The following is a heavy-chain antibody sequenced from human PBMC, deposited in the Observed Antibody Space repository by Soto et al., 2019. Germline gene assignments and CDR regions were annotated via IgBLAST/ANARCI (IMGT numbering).Heavy chain of an antibody. CDR2: IYHSGST. CDR3: ARAYPSSINYDFWSGYYTGWFDP. Sequence: PSETLSLTCAVSGYSISSGYYWGCIRQPPGKGLEWIGSIYHSGSTYYNPSLKSRVTISVDTSKNQFSLKLSSVTAADTAVYYCARAYPSSINYDFWSGYYTGWFDPWGQGTLVTV. D-gene: IGHD3-3*01. J-gene: IGHJ5*02. V-gene: IGHV4-38-2*01. CDR1: GYSISSGYY.